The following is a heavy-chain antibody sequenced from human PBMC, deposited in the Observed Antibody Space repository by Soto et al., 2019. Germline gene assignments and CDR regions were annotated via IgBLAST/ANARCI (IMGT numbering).Heavy chain of an antibody. D-gene: IGHD2-2*01. CDR3: ARVRCSSTSCRGYFDY. CDR2: IYHSGST. V-gene: IGHV4-30-2*01. Sequence: LSLTCAVSGGSISSGGYSWSWIRQPPGKGLEWIGYIYHSGSTYYNPSLKSRVTISVDRSKNQFSLKLSSVTAADTAVYYCARVRCSSTSCRGYFDYWGQGTLVTVSS. J-gene: IGHJ4*02. CDR1: GGSISSGGYS.